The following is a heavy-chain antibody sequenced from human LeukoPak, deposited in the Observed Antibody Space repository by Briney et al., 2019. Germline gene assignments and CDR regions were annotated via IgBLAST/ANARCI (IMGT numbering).Heavy chain of an antibody. CDR3: ARGVVVTAIDFDY. Sequence: SETLSLTCTVSGGSISSYYWSWIRQPPGKGLEWIGYIYYSGSTNYNPSLKSRVTISVDTSKNQFSLKLSSVTAADTAVYYCARGVVVTAIDFDYWGQGTLVTVSS. CDR2: IYYSGST. D-gene: IGHD2-21*02. V-gene: IGHV4-59*08. J-gene: IGHJ4*02. CDR1: GGSISSYY.